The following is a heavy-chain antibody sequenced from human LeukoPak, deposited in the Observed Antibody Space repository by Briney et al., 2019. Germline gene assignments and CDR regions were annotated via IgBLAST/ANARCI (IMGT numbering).Heavy chain of an antibody. J-gene: IGHJ6*02. CDR2: IKQDGSEK. V-gene: IGHV3-7*01. CDR3: ARDHTPPPYYYYYGMDV. CDR1: GFTFSSYW. Sequence: GGSLRLSCAASGFTFSSYWMSWVRQAPGRGLEWVANIKQDGSEKYYVDSVKGRFTISRDNAKNSLYLQMNSLRAEDTAVYYCARDHTPPPYYYYYGMDVWGQGTTVTVSS.